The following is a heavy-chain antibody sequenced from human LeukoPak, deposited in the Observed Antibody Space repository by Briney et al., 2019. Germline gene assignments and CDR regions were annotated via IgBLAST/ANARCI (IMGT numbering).Heavy chain of an antibody. V-gene: IGHV1-18*01. J-gene: IGHJ4*02. CDR2: ISANNGNT. CDR1: GYTFTSYG. Sequence: ASVKVSCKASGYTFTSYGISWVRQAPGQGLEWMGWISANNGNTNYAQKLQGRVTMTAGTSTSTAYMELRSLRSDDTAVYYCARDRDLRFFFYWGQGTLVTVSS. D-gene: IGHD3-3*01. CDR3: ARDRDLRFFFY.